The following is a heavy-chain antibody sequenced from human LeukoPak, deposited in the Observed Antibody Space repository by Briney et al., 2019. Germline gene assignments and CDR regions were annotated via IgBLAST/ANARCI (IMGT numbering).Heavy chain of an antibody. V-gene: IGHV6-1*01. Sequence: SQTLSLTCAISGDSVSSVSAAWNWIRQSRSRGLEWLGRTYYKSKWYTDYAVSLRSRITINPDTSKNQFSLQLNSVTPEDTAVYYCARDQTGLLDFYYYGMDVWGQGTTVTVSS. J-gene: IGHJ6*02. D-gene: IGHD1-14*01. CDR3: ARDQTGLLDFYYYGMDV. CDR2: TYYKSKWYT. CDR1: GDSVSSVSAA.